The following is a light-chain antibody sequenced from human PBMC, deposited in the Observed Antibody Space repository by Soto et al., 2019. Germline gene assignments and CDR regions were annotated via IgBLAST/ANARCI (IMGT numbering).Light chain of an antibody. V-gene: IGLV1-40*01. CDR3: QSYDSSLSGYF. CDR1: SSNIGAGYE. Sequence: QSVLTQPPSVSEAPGQRVTISCTGSSSNIGAGYEAHWYQQVPGTAPKLLIYENNNRPSGVPDRFSGSKSGTSASLAITGLQAEDEDEYYCQSYDSSLSGYFFGTGTKLTVL. CDR2: ENN. J-gene: IGLJ1*01.